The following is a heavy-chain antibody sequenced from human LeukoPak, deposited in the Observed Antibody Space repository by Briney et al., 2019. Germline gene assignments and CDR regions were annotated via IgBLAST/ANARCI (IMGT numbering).Heavy chain of an antibody. V-gene: IGHV4-31*03. CDR2: IYYSGST. CDR3: ARGSGNSGYAYIDY. CDR1: GDSINGGGYY. J-gene: IGHJ4*02. Sequence: SQTLSLTCTVSGDSINGGGYYWSWIRQHPGKGLEWIGYIYYSGSTYYNPSLKSRVTISVDTSKNQFSLKLSSVTAADTAVYYCARGSGNSGYAYIDYWGQGTLVTVSS. D-gene: IGHD5-12*01.